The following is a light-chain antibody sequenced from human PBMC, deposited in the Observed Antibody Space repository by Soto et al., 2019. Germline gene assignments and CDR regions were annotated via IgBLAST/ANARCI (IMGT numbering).Light chain of an antibody. CDR2: SVS. J-gene: IGKJ2*01. CDR1: QSVSSG. V-gene: IGKV3-15*01. Sequence: EVVMTQSPGTLAVSPGEGATLSCRASQSVSSGLAWYQQKPGQAPRVLIYSVSTRATGIPARFSGSGSGTEFTLTIGSLQSEDFAIYYCQQYTNWPPYTFGQGTRLEIK. CDR3: QQYTNWPPYT.